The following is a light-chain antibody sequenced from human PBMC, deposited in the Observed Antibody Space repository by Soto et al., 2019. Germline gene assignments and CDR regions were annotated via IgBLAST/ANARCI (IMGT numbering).Light chain of an antibody. V-gene: IGKV3-20*01. J-gene: IGKJ1*01. CDR2: DAS. CDR1: QSVSSSY. CDR3: QQYGSSPPWT. Sequence: EIVLTQSPVTLSLSPGERATLSCRAIQSVSSSYLAWYQQKPGQAPRLLIYDASSRATSIPDRFSGSGSGTEVTLTISRLEPEDFAVYYCQQYGSSPPWTFGQGTKVDIK.